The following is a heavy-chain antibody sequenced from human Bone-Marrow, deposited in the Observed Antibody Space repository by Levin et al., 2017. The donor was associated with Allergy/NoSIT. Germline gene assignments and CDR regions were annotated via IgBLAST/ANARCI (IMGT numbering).Heavy chain of an antibody. J-gene: IGHJ4*02. CDR1: GFTFSSYG. V-gene: IGHV3-30*03. Sequence: GGSLRLSCAASGFTFSSYGMHWVRQAPGKGLEWVGIVSYDGSGKYYEDSVKGRFTISRDNSKNTLYLQMNSLRPDDTAVYYCVRSETAMVGALDYWGQGVLVTVSS. CDR2: VSYDGSGK. D-gene: IGHD5-18*01. CDR3: VRSETAMVGALDY.